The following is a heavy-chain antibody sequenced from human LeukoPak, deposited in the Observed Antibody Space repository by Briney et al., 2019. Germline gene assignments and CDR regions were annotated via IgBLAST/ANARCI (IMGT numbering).Heavy chain of an antibody. CDR1: GGSISSNNYY. V-gene: IGHV4-39*01. D-gene: IGHD3-3*01. CDR3: ARHPDYDFWSGQVVY. CDR2: IFYSGTT. Sequence: SETLSLTCTVSGGSISSNNYYWSWIRQPPGKGLEWIGTIFYSGTTYYNPSLKSRVTISVDTSKNQISLKLSSVTAADTAVYYCARHPDYDFWSGQVVYWGQGTLVTVSS. J-gene: IGHJ4*02.